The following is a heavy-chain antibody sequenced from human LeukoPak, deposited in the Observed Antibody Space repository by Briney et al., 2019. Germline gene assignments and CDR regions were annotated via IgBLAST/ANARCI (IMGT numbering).Heavy chain of an antibody. J-gene: IGHJ4*02. V-gene: IGHV1-69*04. CDR3: AARRAYSGSLR. D-gene: IGHD1-26*01. CDR1: GGTFSSYA. CDR2: IIPILGIA. Sequence: SVKVSCKASGGTFSSYAISWVRQAPGQGLEWMGRIIPILGIANYAQKFQERVTITRDMSTSTAYMELSSLRSEDTAVYYCAARRAYSGSLRWGQGTLVTVSS.